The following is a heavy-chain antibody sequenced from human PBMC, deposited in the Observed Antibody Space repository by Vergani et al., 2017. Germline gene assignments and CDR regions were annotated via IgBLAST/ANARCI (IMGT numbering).Heavy chain of an antibody. Sequence: QVQLQESGPGLVKPSETLSLTCSVSGSSLSAYFWTWIRQPAGKGLEWIGRISVGGDTNHNPSLKSRVIMSVDTSKNQFFLRWSSVTAADTAVDYCARDEKVIGGGNNWFDPWGQGTLVIVSS. D-gene: IGHD3-16*01. CDR1: GSSLSAYF. V-gene: IGHV4-4*07. J-gene: IGHJ5*02. CDR2: ISVGGDT. CDR3: ARDEKVIGGGNNWFDP.